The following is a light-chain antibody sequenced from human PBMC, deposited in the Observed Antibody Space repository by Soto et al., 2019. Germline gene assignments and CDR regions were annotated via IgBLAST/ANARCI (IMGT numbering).Light chain of an antibody. CDR3: SSYTTTSTSLNV. Sequence: QSVLTQPASVSGSPGQSITISCSGTSSDVVGYDYVSWYQQPPDKAPKLLIYDVSNRPSGVSNRFSGSKSGHTASLTISGLQAEDEADYYCSSYTTTSTSLNVFGTGTKVTVL. V-gene: IGLV2-14*01. CDR1: SSDVVGYDY. J-gene: IGLJ1*01. CDR2: DVS.